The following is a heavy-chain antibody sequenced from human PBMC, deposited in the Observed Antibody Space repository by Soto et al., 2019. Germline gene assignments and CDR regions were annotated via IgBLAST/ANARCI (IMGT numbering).Heavy chain of an antibody. CDR2: IYTSGST. CDR3: ANQIAVADYFDP. J-gene: IGHJ4*02. Sequence: LSLTCTVSGGSISSYYWSWIRQPAGKGLEWIGRIYTSGSTNYNPSLKSRVTMSVDTSKNQFSLKLSSVTAADTAVYYCANQIAVADYFDPWGQGTLVTVSS. CDR1: GGSISSYY. V-gene: IGHV4-4*07. D-gene: IGHD6-19*01.